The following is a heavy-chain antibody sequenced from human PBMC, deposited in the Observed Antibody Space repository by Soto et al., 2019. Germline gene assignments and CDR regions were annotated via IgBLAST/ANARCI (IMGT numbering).Heavy chain of an antibody. J-gene: IGHJ6*02. CDR3: AREFWVAAASYYYYYHGMDV. V-gene: IGHV1-69*13. Sequence: SVKVSCKASGGTFSSYAIXWVRQAPGQGLEWMGGIIPIFGTANYAQKFQGRVTITADESTSTAYMELSSLRSEDTAVYYCAREFWVAAASYYYYYHGMDVWGQGTTVTVSS. CDR2: IIPIFGTA. D-gene: IGHD6-13*01. CDR1: GGTFSSYA.